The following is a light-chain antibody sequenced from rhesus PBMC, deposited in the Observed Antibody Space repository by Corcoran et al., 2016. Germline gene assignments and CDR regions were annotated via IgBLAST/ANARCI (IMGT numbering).Light chain of an antibody. J-gene: IGKJ4*01. Sequence: DIQMTQSPSSLSASVGDRVTVTCRASQGINKELSWYQQKPGKVPKLLSYAASSLESGVPSRFSGSGSGSGFTLTISSLQPEDFATYDCQQHNSHPLTFGGGTKVEIK. CDR3: QQHNSHPLT. CDR1: QGINKE. CDR2: AAS. V-gene: IGKV1S25*01.